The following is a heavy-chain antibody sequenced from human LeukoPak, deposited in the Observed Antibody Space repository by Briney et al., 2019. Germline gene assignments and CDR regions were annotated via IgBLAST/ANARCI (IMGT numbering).Heavy chain of an antibody. V-gene: IGHV1-46*01. CDR1: GYTFTSYY. Sequence: ASVKVSCKASGYTFTSYYMHWVRQAPGQGLEWMGIINPSGGSTSYAQKFQGRVTMTRDTSTSTVYVELSSLRSEDTAVYYCARGGGVYSGSWWRGDYWGQGTLVTVSS. J-gene: IGHJ4*02. CDR2: INPSGGST. D-gene: IGHD1-26*01. CDR3: ARGGGVYSGSWWRGDY.